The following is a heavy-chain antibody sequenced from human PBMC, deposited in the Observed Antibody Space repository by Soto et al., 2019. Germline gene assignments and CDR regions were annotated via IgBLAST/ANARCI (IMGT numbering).Heavy chain of an antibody. CDR2: IWYDGSNK. J-gene: IGHJ6*02. CDR1: GFTFSSYG. Sequence: QVQLVESGGGVVQPGRSLRLSCAASGFTFSSYGMHWVRQAPGKGLEWVAVIWYDGSNKYYADSVKGRFTISRDNSKNKLYLQMNSLSAEYTAVYYGARDLAAPGTPNYYYYYGMDVWGQGTTVTVSS. D-gene: IGHD6-13*01. V-gene: IGHV3-33*01. CDR3: ARDLAAPGTPNYYYYYGMDV.